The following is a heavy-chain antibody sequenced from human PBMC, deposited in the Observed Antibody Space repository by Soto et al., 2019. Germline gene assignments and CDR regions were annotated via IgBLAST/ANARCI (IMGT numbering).Heavy chain of an antibody. CDR3: AREDSGAFFDF. Sequence: SETLSLTCAVSGGSIISGGYSWSWIRQPPGRGLEWIGYIYSGTTHYNPSLESRVTITMDRSKNQVSLSLKSVTAADTAVYYCAREDSGAFFDFWGQGTLVTVSS. CDR2: IYSGTT. V-gene: IGHV4-30-2*01. J-gene: IGHJ4*02. D-gene: IGHD2-15*01. CDR1: GGSIISGGYS.